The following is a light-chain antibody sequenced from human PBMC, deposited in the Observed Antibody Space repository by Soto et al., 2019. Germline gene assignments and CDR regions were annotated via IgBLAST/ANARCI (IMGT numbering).Light chain of an antibody. J-gene: IGLJ1*01. CDR2: EVT. V-gene: IGLV2-23*02. CDR1: SSDIGSYDL. Sequence: QSALTQPASVSGSPGQSITISCTGTSSDIGSYDLVSWYQQHPGTAPKPIIYEVTKRPSGVSTRFSGSKSGNTASLTISGLQAVDEADYYCCSFADFTYVFGTGTKLTVL. CDR3: CSFADFTYV.